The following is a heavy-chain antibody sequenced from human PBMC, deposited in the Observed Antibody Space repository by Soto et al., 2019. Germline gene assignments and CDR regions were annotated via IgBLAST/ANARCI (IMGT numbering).Heavy chain of an antibody. Sequence: ASVKVSCKASGYIFTNYDINWVRQATGQGLEYLGWINPNSGNTGYVQKFQGRVTMTRNTSINTAYMELNSLRSEDTAVYYCERGIKYGDCSRWFDPWGQGTLVTVSS. CDR1: GYIFTNYD. D-gene: IGHD2-21*02. CDR3: ERGIKYGDCSRWFDP. V-gene: IGHV1-8*01. J-gene: IGHJ5*02. CDR2: INPNSGNT.